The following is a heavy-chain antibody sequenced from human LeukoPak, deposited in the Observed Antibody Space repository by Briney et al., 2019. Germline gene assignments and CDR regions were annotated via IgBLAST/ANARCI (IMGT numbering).Heavy chain of an antibody. CDR1: GFTFSSYW. CDR2: IKQDGSEK. CDR3: ARGGFTYYDFWSGYPTNPPDY. V-gene: IGHV3-7*01. Sequence: GGSLRLSCAASGFTFSSYWMSWVRQAPGKGLEWVANIKQDGSEKYYVDSVKGRFTISRDNAKNSLYLQMNSLRAEDTAVYYCARGGFTYYDFWSGYPTNPPDYWGQGTLVTVSS. D-gene: IGHD3-3*01. J-gene: IGHJ4*02.